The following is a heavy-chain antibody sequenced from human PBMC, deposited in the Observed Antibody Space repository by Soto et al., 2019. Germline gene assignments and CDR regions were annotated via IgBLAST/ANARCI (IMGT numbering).Heavy chain of an antibody. CDR3: ASDSHCDGGNCPMGGFDM. V-gene: IGHV5-51*01. CDR1: GYSFTSYW. D-gene: IGHD2-15*01. Sequence: GESLKISCKGSGYSFTSYWISWVRQMPGKGLEWMGIIYPGDSDTRYSPSFQGQVTISADTALSTTYLQWDTLKPSDTAIYFCASDSHCDGGNCPMGGFDMWGQGTMVTVS. CDR2: IYPGDSDT. J-gene: IGHJ3*02.